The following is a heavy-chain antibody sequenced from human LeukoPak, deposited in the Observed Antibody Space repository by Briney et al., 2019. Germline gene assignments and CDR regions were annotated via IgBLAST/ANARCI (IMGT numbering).Heavy chain of an antibody. D-gene: IGHD1-26*01. Sequence: GGSLRLSCTASGFPFSDHYIDWVRQAPGKGLEWVGRSRPKANDYTTDFAASVRGRFTISRDDSKNLLYLQMNSLKSEDTAVYYCTRVLSIVGATIIDYWGQGTLVTVSS. CDR1: GFPFSDHY. V-gene: IGHV3-72*01. CDR2: SRPKANDYTT. CDR3: TRVLSIVGATIIDY. J-gene: IGHJ4*02.